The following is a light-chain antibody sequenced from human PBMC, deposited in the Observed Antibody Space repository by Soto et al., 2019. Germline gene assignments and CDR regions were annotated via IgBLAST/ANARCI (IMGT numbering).Light chain of an antibody. Sequence: QSALTQPASGSGSPGQSITVSCTGTTNDVGGYNYVSWYQQHPGKAPKLLIFEVTSRPSGVSHRFSGSKSGNTASLTISALQAEDEADYFCNSYTSSTSLPYVFGTGTKVTVL. CDR1: TNDVGGYNY. CDR2: EVT. V-gene: IGLV2-14*01. J-gene: IGLJ1*01. CDR3: NSYTSSTSLPYV.